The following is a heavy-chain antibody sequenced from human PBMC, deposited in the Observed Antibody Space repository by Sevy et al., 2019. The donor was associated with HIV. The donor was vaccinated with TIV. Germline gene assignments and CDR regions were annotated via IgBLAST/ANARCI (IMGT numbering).Heavy chain of an antibody. CDR1: GYTFTSYD. D-gene: IGHD3-3*01. CDR3: AKGYYGFWSGYYYGMDV. J-gene: IGHJ6*02. Sequence: ASVKVSCKASGYTFTSYDINWVRQATGQGLEWMGWMNPSSGNTGYAQKFQGRVIMTRNTSITTAYMELSSLKSEDTAVYYCAKGYYGFWSGYYYGMDVWGQGTTVTVSS. CDR2: MNPSSGNT. V-gene: IGHV1-8*01.